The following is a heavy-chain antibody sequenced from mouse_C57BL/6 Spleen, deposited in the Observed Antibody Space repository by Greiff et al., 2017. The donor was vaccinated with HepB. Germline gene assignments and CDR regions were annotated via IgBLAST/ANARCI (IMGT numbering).Heavy chain of an antibody. J-gene: IGHJ1*03. Sequence: QVQLQQPGAELVRPGSSVKLSCKASGYTFTSYWMDWVKQRPGQGLEWIGNIYPSDSETHYNQKFKDKATLTVDKSSSTAYMQLSSLTSEDSAVYYCARSYYSNYGGYFDVWGTGTTVTVSS. CDR3: ARSYYSNYGGYFDV. D-gene: IGHD2-5*01. CDR2: IYPSDSET. CDR1: GYTFTSYW. V-gene: IGHV1-61*01.